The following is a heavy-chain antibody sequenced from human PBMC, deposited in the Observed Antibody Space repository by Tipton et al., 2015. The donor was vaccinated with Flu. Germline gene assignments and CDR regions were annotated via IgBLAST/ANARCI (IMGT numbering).Heavy chain of an antibody. CDR2: IYYSGST. Sequence: LRLSCTVSGGSFSSSSYYWGWIRQPPGKGLEWIGSIYYSGSTYYNPSLKSRVTISVDTSKNQFSLKLSSVTAADTAVYYCARFISIAAVADYWGQGTLVTVSS. CDR3: ARFISIAAVADY. D-gene: IGHD6-13*01. J-gene: IGHJ4*02. CDR1: GGSFSSSSYY. V-gene: IGHV4-39*07.